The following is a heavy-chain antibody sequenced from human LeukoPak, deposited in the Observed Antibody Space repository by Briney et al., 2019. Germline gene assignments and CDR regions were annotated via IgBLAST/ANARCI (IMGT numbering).Heavy chain of an antibody. D-gene: IGHD6-6*01. V-gene: IGHV1-3*01. Sequence: GASVKVSCKASGYTFTSYAVHWVRRAPGQSLEWMGYINDGDGNTKYSQEFQGRVTITRDTSASIVYMELSSLRSDDTAVYYCARDREEGQLAFDYWGQGTLVTVSS. CDR3: ARDREEGQLAFDY. CDR1: GYTFTSYA. CDR2: INDGDGNT. J-gene: IGHJ4*02.